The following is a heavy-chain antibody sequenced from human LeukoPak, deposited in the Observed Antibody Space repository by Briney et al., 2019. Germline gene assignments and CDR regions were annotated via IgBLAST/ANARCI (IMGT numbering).Heavy chain of an antibody. J-gene: IGHJ4*02. V-gene: IGHV3-74*01. D-gene: IGHD1-7*01. CDR1: GFTFSSFW. CDR3: ARDLGDGTPFDY. Sequence: PGGFLRLSCAASGFTFSSFWMHWVRQPPGKGLVWVSRITSDGSSTRSADSVKGRFTTSRDNAKNTLYLQLNSLRVEDTATYFCARDLGDGTPFDYWGQGTLVTVSP. CDR2: ITSDGSST.